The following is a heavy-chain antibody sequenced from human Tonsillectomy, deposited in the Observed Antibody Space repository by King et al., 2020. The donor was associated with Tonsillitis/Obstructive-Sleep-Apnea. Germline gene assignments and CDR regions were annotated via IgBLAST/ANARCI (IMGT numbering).Heavy chain of an antibody. V-gene: IGHV4-34*01. CDR3: ARGFSRTSYYYYYMDV. Sequence: VQLQQWGAGLLKPSETLSLSCAVYGGSFSGDYWSWIRHPPGKGLEWIGEINHSGRTNYNPSFKSRVTIYVETSKNQFSLKLSSVTAADTAVYYCARGFSRTSYYYYYMDVWGKGSTVTVSS. J-gene: IGHJ6*03. CDR2: INHSGRT. D-gene: IGHD1-14*01. CDR1: GGSFSGDY.